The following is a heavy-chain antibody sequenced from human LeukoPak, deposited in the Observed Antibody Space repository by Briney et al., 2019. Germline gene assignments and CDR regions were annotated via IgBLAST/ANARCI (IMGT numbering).Heavy chain of an antibody. Sequence: SETLSLTCTVSGGSISSSYWSWIRQSPGKGLEWIGYFYDSVSTKYNPSLKRRVTISTDTSKNQLSLKLKSVTAADTAVYYCARHRAFFTRGFCSSANCYVDGLHTWGQGIMVSVST. J-gene: IGHJ3*01. CDR1: GGSISSSY. V-gene: IGHV4-59*08. D-gene: IGHD2-2*01. CDR3: ARHRAFFTRGFCSSANCYVDGLHT. CDR2: FYDSVST.